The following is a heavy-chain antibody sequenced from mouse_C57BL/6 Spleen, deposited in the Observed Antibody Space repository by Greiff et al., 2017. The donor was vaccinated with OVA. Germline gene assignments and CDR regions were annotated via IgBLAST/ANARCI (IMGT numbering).Heavy chain of an antibody. J-gene: IGHJ3*01. CDR2: ISYSGST. D-gene: IGHD1-1*01. CDR1: GYSITSGYD. V-gene: IGHV3-1*01. Sequence: EVQLQESGPGMVKPSQSLPLTCTVTGYSITSGYDWHWIRHFPGNKLEWMGYISYSGSTHYNPSLKSRISITHDTSKNHFFLKLNSVTTEDTATYYCARNYYGSSFAYWGQGTLVTGSA. CDR3: ARNYYGSSFAY.